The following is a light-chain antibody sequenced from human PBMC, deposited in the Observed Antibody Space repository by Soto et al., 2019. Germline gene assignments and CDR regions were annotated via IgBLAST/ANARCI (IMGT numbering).Light chain of an antibody. CDR2: GAS. J-gene: IGKJ1*01. V-gene: IGKV3-20*01. Sequence: EIVLTQSPGTLSLSPGERATLSCRASQSVSSSYLAWYQQKPGQAPRLLIYGASSRATGIPDRFSGSGSGTDFILIISRLEPEDVSVDYCQQYGSSPWAFGQGTKVEIK. CDR3: QQYGSSPWA. CDR1: QSVSSSY.